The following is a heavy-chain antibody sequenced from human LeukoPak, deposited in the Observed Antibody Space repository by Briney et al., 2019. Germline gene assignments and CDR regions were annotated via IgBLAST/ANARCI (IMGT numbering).Heavy chain of an antibody. CDR2: ISAYNGNT. CDR1: GYTFTSYG. CDR3: ARGPRRRGSIFEVVKWYYFDY. V-gene: IGHV1-18*01. Sequence: ASVKVSCKASGYTFTSYGISWVRQAPGQGLEWMGWISAYNGNTNYAQKLQGRVTMTTDTSTSTAYMELRSLRSDDTAVYYCARGPRRRGSIFEVVKWYYFDYWGQGTLVTVSS. D-gene: IGHD3-3*01. J-gene: IGHJ4*02.